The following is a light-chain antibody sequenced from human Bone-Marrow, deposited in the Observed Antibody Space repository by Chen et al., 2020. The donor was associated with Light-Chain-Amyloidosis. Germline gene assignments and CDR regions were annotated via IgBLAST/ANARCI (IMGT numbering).Light chain of an antibody. CDR2: DVS. CDR1: SSDIGDYNY. V-gene: IGLV2-14*01. CDR3: SSYTSSSTRV. Sequence: QSALTQPASVSGSPGQSITISCTGTSSDIGDYNYVSWYQQHPGKAPKLMIYDVSNRPSGVSDRFSGSKSGVTASLTISGLQAEDEADYFCSSYTSSSTRVFGGGTKQTVL. J-gene: IGLJ3*02.